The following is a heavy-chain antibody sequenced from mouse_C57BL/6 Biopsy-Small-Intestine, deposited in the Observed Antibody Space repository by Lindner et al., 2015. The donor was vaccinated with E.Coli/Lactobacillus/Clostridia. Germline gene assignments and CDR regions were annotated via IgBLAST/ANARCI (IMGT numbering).Heavy chain of an antibody. J-gene: IGHJ4*01. Sequence: SVKVSCKTSGYTFTGYLIHWVRQAPGQGLEWMGWINSKSGDTDYAQKFQGRVTMTRDTSIRTAYMELTRLRSDDTAVYYCARDPLGLEIRGVSFGAPDYWGQGTLVTVSS. V-gene: IGHV1-4*02. CDR1: GYTFTGYL. CDR2: INSKSGDT. CDR3: ARDPLGLEIRGVSFGAPDY. D-gene: IGHD1-1*01.